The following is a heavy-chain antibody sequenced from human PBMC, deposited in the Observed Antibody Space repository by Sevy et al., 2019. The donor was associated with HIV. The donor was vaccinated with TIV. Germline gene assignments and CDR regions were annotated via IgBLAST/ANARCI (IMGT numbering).Heavy chain of an antibody. CDR3: AGNVDTATYFDY. CDR2: ISYDGSNK. V-gene: IGHV3-30-3*01. J-gene: IGHJ4*02. CDR1: GFTFSSYA. D-gene: IGHD5-18*01. Sequence: GGSLRLSCAASGFTFSSYAMHWVRQAPGKGLEWVAVISYDGSNKYYADSVKGRFTISRDNSKNTLYLQMNSLRAEDTAVYYCAGNVDTATYFDYWGQRTLVTVSS.